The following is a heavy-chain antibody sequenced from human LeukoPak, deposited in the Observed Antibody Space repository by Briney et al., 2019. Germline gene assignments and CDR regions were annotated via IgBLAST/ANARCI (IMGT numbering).Heavy chain of an antibody. Sequence: ASVKVSCKVSGSTLTDLSVHWVRQAPGQGLEWMGWINPNSGGTNYAQKFQGRVTMTRDTSISTAYMELSRLRSDDTAVYYCARDPLPYCGGDCYSDYWGQGTLVTVSS. V-gene: IGHV1-2*02. CDR2: INPNSGGT. J-gene: IGHJ4*02. CDR1: GSTLTDLS. D-gene: IGHD2-21*01. CDR3: ARDPLPYCGGDCYSDY.